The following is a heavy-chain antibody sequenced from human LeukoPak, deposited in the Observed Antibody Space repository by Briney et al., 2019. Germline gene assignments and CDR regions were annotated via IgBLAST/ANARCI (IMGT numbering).Heavy chain of an antibody. CDR3: ARRSYGEGWPFDY. CDR2: IYYSGST. Sequence: SETLSLACTVSGGSVSSDYWSWIRQPPGKGLEWMGNIYYSGSTNYNPSLKSRVTISVDTSKKQFSLKLSSVTAADTAVYYCARRSYGEGWPFDYWGQGTLVTVSS. V-gene: IGHV4-59*02. CDR1: GGSVSSDY. D-gene: IGHD1-26*01. J-gene: IGHJ4*02.